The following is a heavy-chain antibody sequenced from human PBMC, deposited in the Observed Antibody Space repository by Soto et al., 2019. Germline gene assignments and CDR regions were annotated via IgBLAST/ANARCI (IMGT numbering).Heavy chain of an antibody. V-gene: IGHV1-18*01. J-gene: IGHJ4*02. Sequence: ASVKVSCKASGYTFTSNGIAWVRQAPGQGLEWMGWISTYSGNTNYAQRLQGRVTMTTDTSTTTAYMELRSLRSDDTAVYYCARTLIGGYSYGARPDYWGQGTLVTVSS. D-gene: IGHD5-18*01. CDR3: ARTLIGGYSYGARPDY. CDR2: ISTYSGNT. CDR1: GYTFTSNG.